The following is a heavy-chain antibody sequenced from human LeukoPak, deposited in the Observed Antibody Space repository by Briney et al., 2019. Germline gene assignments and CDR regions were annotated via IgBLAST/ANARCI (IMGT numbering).Heavy chain of an antibody. Sequence: SQTLSLTCTVSGGSISSGSYYWSWIRQPAGKGLEWIGRIYTSGSTNYNPSLKSRVTISVDTSKNQFSLKLSSVTAAGTAVYYRARSSSSSSVYWGQGTLVTVSS. V-gene: IGHV4-61*02. CDR1: GGSISSGSYY. D-gene: IGHD6-6*01. CDR2: IYTSGST. CDR3: ARSSSSSSVY. J-gene: IGHJ4*02.